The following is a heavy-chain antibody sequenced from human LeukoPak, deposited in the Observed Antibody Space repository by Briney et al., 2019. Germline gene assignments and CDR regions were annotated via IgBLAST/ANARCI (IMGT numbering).Heavy chain of an antibody. CDR1: GFTFDDYA. CDR3: ATGGGTMVRGVMGY. CDR2: ISWNSGSI. Sequence: GGSLRLSCAASGFTFDDYAMHWVRQAPGKGLEWVSGISWNSGSIGYADSVKGRFTISRDNAKNSLYLQMNSLRAEDPALYYCATGGGTMVRGVMGYWGQGTLVTVSS. D-gene: IGHD3-10*01. V-gene: IGHV3-9*01. J-gene: IGHJ4*02.